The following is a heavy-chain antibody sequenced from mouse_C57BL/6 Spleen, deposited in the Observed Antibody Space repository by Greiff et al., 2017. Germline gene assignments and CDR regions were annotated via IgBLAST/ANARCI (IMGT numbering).Heavy chain of an antibody. CDR3: AIYYDYLFAY. V-gene: IGHV1-69*01. D-gene: IGHD2-4*01. Sequence: QVQLQQPGAELVMPGASVKLSCKASGYTFTSYWMHWVKQRPGQGLEWIGEIDPSDSYTNYNQKFKGKSTLTVDKSSSTAYMQLSSLTSEDSAVYYCAIYYDYLFAYWGQGTLVTVSA. CDR2: IDPSDSYT. J-gene: IGHJ3*01. CDR1: GYTFTSYW.